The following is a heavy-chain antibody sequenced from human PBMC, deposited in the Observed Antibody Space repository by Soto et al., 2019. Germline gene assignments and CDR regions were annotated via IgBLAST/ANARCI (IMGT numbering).Heavy chain of an antibody. V-gene: IGHV3-30*18. J-gene: IGHJ4*02. CDR2: ISYDGSNK. Sequence: GGSLRLSCAASGFTFSSYGMHWVRQAPGKGLEWVAVISYDGSNKYYADSVKGRFTISRDNSKNTLYLQMNSLRAEDTAVYYCAKDKSTHGSDPFDYWGQGTLVTVSS. CDR3: AKDKSTHGSDPFDY. CDR1: GFTFSSYG.